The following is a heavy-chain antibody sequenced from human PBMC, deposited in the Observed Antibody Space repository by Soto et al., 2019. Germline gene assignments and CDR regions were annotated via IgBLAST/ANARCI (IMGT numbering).Heavy chain of an antibody. CDR1: GFTFSSYA. CDR3: AREKQGRAEH. J-gene: IGHJ1*01. D-gene: IGHD1-26*01. Sequence: EVEVLESGGGLVQPGGSLRLSCAASGFTFSSYAMSWVRQAPGKGLEWVSVITGGGHNIYYADSVKGRFAISGDNSQNTLSLQMNSLRAEDTAVYYCAREKQGRAEHWGQGTQVTVSS. V-gene: IGHV3-23*01. CDR2: ITGGGHNI.